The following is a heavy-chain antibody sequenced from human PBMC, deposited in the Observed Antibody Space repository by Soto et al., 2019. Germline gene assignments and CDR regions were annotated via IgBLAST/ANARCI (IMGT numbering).Heavy chain of an antibody. CDR2: ISYDGSNK. V-gene: IGHV3-30-3*01. Sequence: GGSLRLSCAASGFTFSSYAMHWVRQAPGKGLEWVAIISYDGSNKYYADSVKGRFTFSRDNSRNTLYLQMNSLRSDDTAVYYCARVRSGGSDYFDYWGQGTLVTVSS. CDR3: ARVRSGGSDYFDY. D-gene: IGHD2-15*01. CDR1: GFTFSSYA. J-gene: IGHJ4*02.